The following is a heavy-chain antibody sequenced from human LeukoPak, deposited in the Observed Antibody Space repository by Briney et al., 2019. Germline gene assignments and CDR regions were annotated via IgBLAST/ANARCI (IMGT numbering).Heavy chain of an antibody. V-gene: IGHV1-2*02. CDR1: GYTFTGYY. CDR3: TRSRVTIVVVPAATDAFDI. Sequence: ASVKVSCKASGYTFTGYYMHWVRQAPGQGLEWMGWINPNSGGTNYAQKFQGRVTMTRDTSISTAYMELSRLRSDDTAVYYCTRSRVTIVVVPAATDAFDIWGQGTMVTVSS. J-gene: IGHJ3*02. D-gene: IGHD2-2*01. CDR2: INPNSGGT.